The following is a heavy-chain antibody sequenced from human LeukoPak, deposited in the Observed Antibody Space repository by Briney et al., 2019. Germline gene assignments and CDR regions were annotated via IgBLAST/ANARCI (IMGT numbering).Heavy chain of an antibody. CDR2: IYYSGST. V-gene: IGHV4-59*11. D-gene: IGHD1-1*01. Sequence: SETLSLTCTVSGGSISSHYWGWIRQPPGKGLEWIGYIYYSGSTNYNPSLKSRVTISVDTSKNQFSLKLSSVTAADTAVYYCARVITNGGFDPWGQGTLVTDSS. CDR3: ARVITNGGFDP. J-gene: IGHJ5*02. CDR1: GGSISSHY.